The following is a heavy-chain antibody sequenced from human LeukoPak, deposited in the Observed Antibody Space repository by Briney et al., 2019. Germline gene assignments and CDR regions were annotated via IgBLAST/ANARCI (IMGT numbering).Heavy chain of an antibody. D-gene: IGHD3-22*01. Sequence: GGSLRLSCAASGFTFSNYAMTWVRQAPGKGLEWVSSITGSGGGAHYADSVKDLFTISRDNSKNTLYLQMNSLRPEDTAVYYCAKARPLRLSDYDGTPYYPLYFQHWGQGTLVTVSS. CDR2: ITGSGGGA. CDR1: GFTFSNYA. V-gene: IGHV3-23*01. CDR3: AKARPLRLSDYDGTPYYPLYFQH. J-gene: IGHJ1*01.